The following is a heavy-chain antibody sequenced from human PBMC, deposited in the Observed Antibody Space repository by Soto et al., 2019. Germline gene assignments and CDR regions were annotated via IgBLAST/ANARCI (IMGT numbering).Heavy chain of an antibody. D-gene: IGHD2-15*01. J-gene: IGHJ4*02. CDR1: GFTFSSYA. CDR3: AKGTLGWCSGATCYPFDS. V-gene: IGHV3-23*01. CDR2: ITASGDAT. Sequence: EVQLLESGGGLEQPGGSLRLSCAASGFTFSSYAMTWVRQAPGKGLECVSVITASGDATAYADSVKGRFTMSRDNSKNTLFLQMNSRRVEDTAVYYCAKGTLGWCSGATCYPFDSWGQGTLVTVSS.